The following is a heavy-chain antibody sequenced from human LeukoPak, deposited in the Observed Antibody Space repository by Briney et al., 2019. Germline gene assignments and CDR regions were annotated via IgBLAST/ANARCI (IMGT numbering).Heavy chain of an antibody. CDR1: GGSISSGGYS. CDR3: ARVGLLWFGEQFDY. CDR2: IYYDGST. J-gene: IGHJ4*02. Sequence: PSETLSLTCAVSGGSISSGGYSWSWIRQPPGKGLEWIGYIYYDGSTYYNPSLKSRVTISVDTSKNQFSLKLSSVTAADTAVYYCARVGLLWFGEQFDYWGQGTLVTVSS. D-gene: IGHD3-10*01. V-gene: IGHV4-30-4*07.